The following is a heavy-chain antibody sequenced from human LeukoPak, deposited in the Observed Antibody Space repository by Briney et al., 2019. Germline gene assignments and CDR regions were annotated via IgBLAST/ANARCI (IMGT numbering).Heavy chain of an antibody. Sequence: PGGSLRLSCAASGFTFDDYAMHWVRQAPGKGLEWVSGISWNSGRIGYADSVKGRFTISRGNAKNSLYLQMNSLRTEDTALYYCAKDATGADGLDVWGQGTTVTVSS. D-gene: IGHD7-27*01. V-gene: IGHV3-9*01. CDR2: ISWNSGRI. J-gene: IGHJ6*02. CDR1: GFTFDDYA. CDR3: AKDATGADGLDV.